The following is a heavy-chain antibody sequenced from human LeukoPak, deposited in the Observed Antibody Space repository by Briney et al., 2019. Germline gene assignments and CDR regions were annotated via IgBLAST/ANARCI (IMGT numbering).Heavy chain of an antibody. V-gene: IGHV4-38-2*02. CDR2: IYHNGNT. Sequence: PSETLSLTXTVFGYSISSAYSWGWIRQPPGKGLEWIASIYHNGNTYYNSSLKSRVTISVDTSENQFSLKLSSVTAADTAVYYCASYKTYYDSSGNPFDYWGQGNLVTVSS. CDR3: ASYKTYYDSSGNPFDY. D-gene: IGHD3-22*01. J-gene: IGHJ4*02. CDR1: GYSISSAYS.